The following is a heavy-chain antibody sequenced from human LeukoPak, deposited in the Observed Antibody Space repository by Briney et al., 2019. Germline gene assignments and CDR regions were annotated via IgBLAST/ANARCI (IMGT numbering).Heavy chain of an antibody. D-gene: IGHD6-19*01. CDR1: GGSISSYY. J-gene: IGHJ5*02. V-gene: IGHV4-59*01. CDR2: IYYSGST. CDR3: ASSKTNGDSSGWYDWFDP. Sequence: SETHARTRTVSGGSISSYYWSWIRQPPGKGLEWIGYIYYSGSTKYNPSLKSRVSISVDTSKNQFSLKLSSATAADTAVYYCASSKTNGDSSGWYDWFDPWGQETLVTVSS.